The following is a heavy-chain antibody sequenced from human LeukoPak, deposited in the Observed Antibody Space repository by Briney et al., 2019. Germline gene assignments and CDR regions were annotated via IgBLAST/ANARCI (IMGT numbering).Heavy chain of an antibody. CDR2: ISWNSGSI. V-gene: IGHV3-9*03. CDR3: AKGGSGYSYGHPFDY. CDR1: GFTFDDYA. D-gene: IGHD5-18*01. J-gene: IGHJ4*02. Sequence: GGSLRLSCAASGFTFDDYAMHWVRQAPGKGLEWVSGISWNSGSIGYADSVKGRFTISRDNAENSLYLQMNSLRAEDMALYYCAKGGSGYSYGHPFDYWGQGTLVTVSS.